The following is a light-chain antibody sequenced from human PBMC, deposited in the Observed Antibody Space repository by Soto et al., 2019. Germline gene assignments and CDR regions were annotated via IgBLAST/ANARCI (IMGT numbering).Light chain of an antibody. Sequence: IVVTHWPATLSVSRGETASLSCRSSQGAXNFLAWYQPKPGQPPRLRXDFISTRATGIPARLSGSGSGTEFTLPINSLQSEYSSVYYCQQHKQWPITFGQGTRLEIK. CDR2: FIS. V-gene: IGKV3D-15*01. CDR3: QQHKQWPIT. CDR1: QGAXNF. J-gene: IGKJ5*01.